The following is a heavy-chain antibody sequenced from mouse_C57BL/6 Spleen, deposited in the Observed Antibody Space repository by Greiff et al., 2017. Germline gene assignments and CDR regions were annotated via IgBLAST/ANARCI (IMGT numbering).Heavy chain of an antibody. CDR3: ARENSNYDY. Sequence: LMESGPGLVKPSQSLSLTCSVTGYSITSGYYWNWIRQFPGNKLEWMGYISYDGSNNYNPSLKNRISITRDTSKNQFFLKLNSVTTEDTATYYCARENSNYDYWGQGTTLTVSS. V-gene: IGHV3-6*01. CDR2: ISYDGSN. D-gene: IGHD2-5*01. J-gene: IGHJ2*01. CDR1: GYSITSGYY.